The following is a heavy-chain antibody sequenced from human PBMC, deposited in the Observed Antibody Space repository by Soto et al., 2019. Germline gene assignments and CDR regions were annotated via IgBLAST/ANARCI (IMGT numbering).Heavy chain of an antibody. J-gene: IGHJ4*02. CDR2: ISAYNGKT. V-gene: IGHV1-18*01. CDR3: ARTSSSSWRVDH. Sequence: QVQLVQSGAEVKKPGASVKVSCKASGYTFNIYGISWVRQAPGQGLEWMGGISAYNGKTNYKQKLHGRATITTDTSTSTAYMELRSLRSDDTAIYYCARTSSSSWRVDHWGQGTLITVSA. D-gene: IGHD6-13*01. CDR1: GYTFNIYG.